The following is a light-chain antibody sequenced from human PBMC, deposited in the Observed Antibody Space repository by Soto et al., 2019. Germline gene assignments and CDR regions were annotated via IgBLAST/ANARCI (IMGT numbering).Light chain of an antibody. CDR3: QQYSNWPPIT. CDR2: GAS. V-gene: IGKV3-15*01. CDR1: QSVSIN. Sequence: EIVMTQSPATLSVSPGQRATLSCRASQSVSINLAWYQQKPGQAPRLLIYGASTRTTGVPARFSGSGSGTEFTLTISSLRSEDFAVYYCQQYSNWPPITFGQGTRLEIK. J-gene: IGKJ5*01.